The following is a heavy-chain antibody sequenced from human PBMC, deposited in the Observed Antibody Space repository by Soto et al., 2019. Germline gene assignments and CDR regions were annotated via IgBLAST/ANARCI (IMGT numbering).Heavy chain of an antibody. J-gene: IGHJ5*02. CDR1: GGSINSSSYF. D-gene: IGHD6-19*01. CDR3: GRHYSSGSRNRFDP. V-gene: IGHV4-39*01. CDR2: IYYSGST. Sequence: SDTLSLPCSVSGGSINSSSYFWGWVRQPTGKGLERIGSIYYSGSTYYNPSLRSRVTISVDTSKNQFSLKLSSVTAADTAVFYCGRHYSSGSRNRFDPWGQGTLVTVSS.